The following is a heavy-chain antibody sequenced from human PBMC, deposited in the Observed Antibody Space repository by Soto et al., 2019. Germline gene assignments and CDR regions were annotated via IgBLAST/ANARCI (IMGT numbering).Heavy chain of an antibody. J-gene: IGHJ5*02. CDR1: GYTFTRSG. D-gene: IGHD3-3*01. CDR3: ARGFPLWFDP. CDR2: ISTYNGDT. Sequence: GASVKVSCKASGYTFTRSGISWVRQAPGQGLEWMGWISTYNGDTNYAQTFQGRITMTTDTSASTFHMEVRILRSEDTAVYYCARGFPLWFDPWGQGTLVTVSS. V-gene: IGHV1-18*01.